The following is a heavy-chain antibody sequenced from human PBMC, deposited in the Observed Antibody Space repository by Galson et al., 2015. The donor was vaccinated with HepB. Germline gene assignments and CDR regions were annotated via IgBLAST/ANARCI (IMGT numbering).Heavy chain of an antibody. V-gene: IGHV1-18*01. J-gene: IGHJ4*02. D-gene: IGHD1-26*01. Sequence: SVKVSCKASGYPFFSYGISWVRQAPGQGLEWMGWISAYTGNTKYAQEFQGRVTMTTDTSTTTAYMELRSLRSDDTAVYYCARSSGSLVRHFDYWGRGTLVTVSS. CDR1: GYPFFSYG. CDR2: ISAYTGNT. CDR3: ARSSGSLVRHFDY.